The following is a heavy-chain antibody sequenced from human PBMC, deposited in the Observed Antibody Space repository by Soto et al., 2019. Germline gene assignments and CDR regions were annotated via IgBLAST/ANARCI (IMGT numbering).Heavy chain of an antibody. CDR3: ARDPTYSTPSLFYYGMDV. V-gene: IGHV5-51*01. CDR1: GYRFTTYW. CDR2: IHPGDSDT. J-gene: IGHJ6*02. Sequence: PGESLKISCKASGYRFTTYWIAWVRQMPGKGLEWVGIIHPGDSDTRYSPSLQGQVTISADKSISTAYLQWSSLKASDTAIYYCARDPTYSTPSLFYYGMDVWGQGTTVTVSS. D-gene: IGHD6-13*01.